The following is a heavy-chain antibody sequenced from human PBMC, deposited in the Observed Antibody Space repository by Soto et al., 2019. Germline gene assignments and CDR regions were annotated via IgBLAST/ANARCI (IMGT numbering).Heavy chain of an antibody. CDR2: ISGSGAST. J-gene: IGHJ4*02. D-gene: IGHD2-8*02. V-gene: IGHV3-23*01. Sequence: EVRLLESGGGLVQPGGSLRLSCAASGFTFGTYAMNWVRQAPGKGLEWVSGISGSGASTYYTDSVKGRFTISSDNSKTTLHLQMNSLQSEDTAVYYFAKQGAGTGDFDHWGQGTLVTVSS. CDR3: AKQGAGTGDFDH. CDR1: GFTFGTYA.